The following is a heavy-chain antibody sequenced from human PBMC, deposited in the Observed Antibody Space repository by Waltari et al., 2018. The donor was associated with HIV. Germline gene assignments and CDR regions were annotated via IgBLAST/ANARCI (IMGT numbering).Heavy chain of an antibody. V-gene: IGHV1-2*06. CDR2: INPNSGGT. Sequence: QVQLVQYGAEVKKPGDSVKVTCKDSGYTFTGYYMHGVRQAPGQGLDWMGRINPNSGGTNYAQKFQGRVTMTRDTSISTAYMELSRLRSDDTAVYYCARGDYCSSTSCYINGMDVWGQGTTVTVSS. CDR3: ARGDYCSSTSCYINGMDV. CDR1: GYTFTGYY. D-gene: IGHD2-2*02. J-gene: IGHJ6*02.